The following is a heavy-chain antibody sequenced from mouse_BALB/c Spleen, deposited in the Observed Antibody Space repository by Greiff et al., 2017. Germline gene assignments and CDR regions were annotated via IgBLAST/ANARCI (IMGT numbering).Heavy chain of an antibody. Sequence: QVQLQQSGAELAKPGASVKMSCKASGYIFTSYWMHWVKQRPGQGLEWIGYINPSTGYTEYNQKFKDKATLTADKSSSTAYMQLSSLTSEDSAVYYCARRLYYYGSSRFDYWGQGTTLTVSS. J-gene: IGHJ2*01. V-gene: IGHV1-7*01. D-gene: IGHD1-1*01. CDR3: ARRLYYYGSSRFDY. CDR2: INPSTGYT. CDR1: GYIFTSYW.